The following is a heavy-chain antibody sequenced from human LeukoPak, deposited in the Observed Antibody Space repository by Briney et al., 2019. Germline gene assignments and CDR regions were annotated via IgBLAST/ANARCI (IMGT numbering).Heavy chain of an antibody. CDR2: IYYSGST. CDR3: ARHPWGGAYCGGDCYHPIDY. D-gene: IGHD2-21*02. V-gene: IGHV4-39*01. CDR1: GGSISSSSYY. J-gene: IGHJ4*02. Sequence: SETLPLTCTVSGGSISSSSYYWGWIRQPPGKGLEWIGSIYYSGSTYYNPSLKSRVTISVDTSKNQFSLKLSSVTAADTAVYYCARHPWGGAYCGGDCYHPIDYWGQGTLVTVSS.